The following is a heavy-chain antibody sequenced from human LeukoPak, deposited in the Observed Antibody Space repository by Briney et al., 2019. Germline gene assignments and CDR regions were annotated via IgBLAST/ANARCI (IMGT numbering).Heavy chain of an antibody. CDR1: GGSISGYY. V-gene: IGHV4-59*08. CDR3: ARQRSRTPADR. Sequence: ASETLSLTCAVSGGSISGYYWHWIRQSPGRGLEWIGYIYYSGSTNYNPSLESRVTISVDTSKNQFSLKLSSVTAADTAVYYCARQRSRTPADRWGQGTLVTVSS. D-gene: IGHD4-23*01. CDR2: IYYSGST. J-gene: IGHJ5*02.